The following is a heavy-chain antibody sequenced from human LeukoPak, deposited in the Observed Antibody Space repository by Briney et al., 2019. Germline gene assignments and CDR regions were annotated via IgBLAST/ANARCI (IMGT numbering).Heavy chain of an antibody. Sequence: ASVKVSCKASGYTFTSYDINWVRQATGQGLEWMGWMNPNSGNTGYAQKFQGRVTMTRDTSISTAYMGLSSLRSEDTAVYYCARGLGIPGVYPDLRFWGQGTLVTVSS. D-gene: IGHD5/OR15-5a*01. V-gene: IGHV1-8*01. CDR3: ARGLGIPGVYPDLRF. CDR2: MNPNSGNT. CDR1: GYTFTSYD. J-gene: IGHJ4*02.